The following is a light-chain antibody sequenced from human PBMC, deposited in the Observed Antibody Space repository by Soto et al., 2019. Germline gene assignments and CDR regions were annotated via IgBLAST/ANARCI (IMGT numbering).Light chain of an antibody. V-gene: IGKV3-15*01. CDR1: QSVSSN. CDR3: QQYNNWPPHT. J-gene: IGKJ2*01. Sequence: EILMTQSPATLSVSPGERATLSCRASQSVSSNLAWYQQKPGQAPRLLIYDASTRATGIPARFSGSGSGTEFTLTISSLQSEDFAVYFCQQYNNWPPHTFGQGTKLEIK. CDR2: DAS.